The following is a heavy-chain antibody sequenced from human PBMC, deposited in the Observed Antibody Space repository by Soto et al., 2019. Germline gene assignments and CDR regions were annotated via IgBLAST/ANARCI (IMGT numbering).Heavy chain of an antibody. CDR3: AKSFQFDYSSVYYYYGMDV. CDR1: GFTFSSYA. D-gene: IGHD4-4*01. CDR2: ISYDGSNK. J-gene: IGHJ6*02. V-gene: IGHV3-30-3*02. Sequence: GGSLRLSCAASGFTFSSYAMHWVRQAPGKGLEWVAVISYDGSNKYYADSVKGRFTISRDNSKNTLYLQMNSLRAEDTAVYYCAKSFQFDYSSVYYYYGMDVWGQGTTVTVSS.